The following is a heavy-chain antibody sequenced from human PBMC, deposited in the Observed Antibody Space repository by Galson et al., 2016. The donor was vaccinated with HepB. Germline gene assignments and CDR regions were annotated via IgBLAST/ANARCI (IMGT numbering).Heavy chain of an antibody. D-gene: IGHD3-10*01. CDR2: IFDSETT. J-gene: IGHJ4*02. V-gene: IGHV4-31*11. CDR1: GGSISSGAYY. Sequence: TLSLTCVVSGGSISSGAYYWTWVRQHPGKALEWIGYIFDSETTSYNPSLKSRLTISLDTSKNQFSLRLRSVTAADMAIYYCARDLVYYGSGGFDYWGQGILVTVSS. CDR3: ARDLVYYGSGGFDY.